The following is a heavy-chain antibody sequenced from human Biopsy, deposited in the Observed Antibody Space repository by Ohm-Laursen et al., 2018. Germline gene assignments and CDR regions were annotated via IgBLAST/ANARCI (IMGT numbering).Heavy chain of an antibody. CDR2: INPNSGVT. D-gene: IGHD3-22*01. CDR3: TRGGYYYDSLAYYYWFDP. Sequence: GASVKVSCKASGYTFTGYHVHWVRQAPGQGLEWMGWINPNSGVTNYAQRFQGRVTMTRDTSISTAYVDLSSLRSDDTAVYYRTRGGYYYDSLAYYYWFDPWGQGTLVTVSS. CDR1: GYTFTGYH. J-gene: IGHJ5*02. V-gene: IGHV1-2*02.